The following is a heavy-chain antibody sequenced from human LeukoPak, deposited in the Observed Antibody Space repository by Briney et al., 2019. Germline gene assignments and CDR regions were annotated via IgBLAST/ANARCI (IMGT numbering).Heavy chain of an antibody. Sequence: GSSVKVSCKASGGTFSSYAISWVRQAPGQGLEWMGGIIPIFGTANYAQKFQGRVTITADESTSTAYMELSSLRSEDTAVYYCARVFYRNGPIGLYYYYGMDVWGQGTTVTVSS. V-gene: IGHV1-69*01. CDR3: ARVFYRNGPIGLYYYYGMDV. CDR2: IIPIFGTA. J-gene: IGHJ6*02. CDR1: GGTFSSYA. D-gene: IGHD4-11*01.